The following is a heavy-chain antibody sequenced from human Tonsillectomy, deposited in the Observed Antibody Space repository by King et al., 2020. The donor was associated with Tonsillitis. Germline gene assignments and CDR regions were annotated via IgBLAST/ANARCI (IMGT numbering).Heavy chain of an antibody. CDR3: ASRHDWDDY. Sequence: QLQESGPGLVKPSETLSLTCNVSGGSVSSGSYYWTWIRQPPGKGLEWIGYIYHSGSLRYNPSLKSRFTISLDTSKNQFSLNLTSVTAADTAVYFCASRHDWDDYWGQGTLVTVSS. CDR1: GGSVSSGSYY. V-gene: IGHV4-61*01. CDR2: IYHSGSL. J-gene: IGHJ4*02. D-gene: IGHD3-9*01.